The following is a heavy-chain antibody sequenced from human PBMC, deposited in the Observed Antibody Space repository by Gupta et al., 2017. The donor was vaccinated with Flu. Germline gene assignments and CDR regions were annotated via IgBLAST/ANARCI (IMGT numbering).Heavy chain of an antibody. CDR2: IYFGDSET. D-gene: IGHD3-10*01. V-gene: IGHV5-51*01. Sequence: EVQLVQSGAEVKKPGESLKISCKSSDNRFFNSWIAWVRQTPGKGLEWMGVIYFGDSETRYSPSLKGQVTISVDKTITTAYLQWSNLRASDSGMYYCARHGSAFDFWGQGTMVTVSS. CDR3: ARHGSAFDF. J-gene: IGHJ3*01. CDR1: DNRFFNSW.